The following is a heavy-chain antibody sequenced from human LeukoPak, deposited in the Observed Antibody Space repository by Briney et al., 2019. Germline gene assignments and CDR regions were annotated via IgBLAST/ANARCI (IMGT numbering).Heavy chain of an antibody. CDR2: IKSDGSEK. CDR3: AKGQISRSDRFDY. CDR1: GMTFSSHW. J-gene: IGHJ4*02. V-gene: IGHV3-7*03. D-gene: IGHD3-3*02. Sequence: TGGSLRLSCAASGMTFSSHWMSWVRQAPGKGLEWVANIKSDGSEKYYLDSVKGRFTISRDKSKNTLYLQMNSLRAEDTAVYYCAKGQISRSDRFDYWGQGTLVTVSS.